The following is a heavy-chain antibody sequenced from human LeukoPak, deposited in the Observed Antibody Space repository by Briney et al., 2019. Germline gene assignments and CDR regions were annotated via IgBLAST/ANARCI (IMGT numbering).Heavy chain of an antibody. CDR3: ARVEYCIKGVCVNFDY. CDR2: INPNSGGT. D-gene: IGHD2-8*01. J-gene: IGHJ4*02. Sequence: ASVKVSCKASGYTFTGPYIHWIRQAPGQGLEWMGWINPNSGGTKYAQKFQCRVTMTRDTSINTAYMELSRLRSDDTAVYYCARVEYCIKGVCVNFDYWGQGTLVTVST. V-gene: IGHV1-2*02. CDR1: GYTFTGPY.